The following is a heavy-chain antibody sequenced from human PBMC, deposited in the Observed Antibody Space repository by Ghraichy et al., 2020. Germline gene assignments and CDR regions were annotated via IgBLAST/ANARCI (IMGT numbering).Heavy chain of an antibody. CDR1: GFTFSSYA. CDR2: ISGSGGST. CDR3: AKDRTPDYYDSSGYAFDI. D-gene: IGHD3-22*01. J-gene: IGHJ3*02. Sequence: GGSLRLSCAASGFTFSSYAMSWVRQAPGKGLEWVSAISGSGGSTYYADSVKGRFTISRDNSKNTLYLQMNSLRAEDTAVYYCAKDRTPDYYDSSGYAFDIWGQGTMVTVSS. V-gene: IGHV3-23*01.